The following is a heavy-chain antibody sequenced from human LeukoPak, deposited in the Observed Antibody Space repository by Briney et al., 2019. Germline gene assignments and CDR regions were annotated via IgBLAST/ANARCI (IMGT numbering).Heavy chain of an antibody. CDR1: VGSISSSSYY. J-gene: IGHJ5*02. D-gene: IGHD6-13*01. CDR3: ARHQAYSSSWYWFDP. CDR2: IYYSGST. Sequence: SETLSLTCTVSVGSISSSSYYWGWIRQPPGKGLEWIGSIYYSGSTYYNPSLKSRVPISVDTSKNQFSLKLSSVTAAETAVYYCARHQAYSSSWYWFDPWGQGTLVTVSS. V-gene: IGHV4-39*01.